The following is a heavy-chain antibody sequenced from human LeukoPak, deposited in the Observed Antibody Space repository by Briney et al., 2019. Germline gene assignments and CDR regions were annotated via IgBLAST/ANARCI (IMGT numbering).Heavy chain of an antibody. CDR3: ARETPLRWYFDV. CDR1: GGSFSGYY. V-gene: IGHV4-34*01. Sequence: SETLSLTCAVYGGSFSGYYWSWIRQPPGKGLEWIGEINHSGSTNYNPSLKSRVTISVDTPKNQFSLKLSSVTAAYTAVYYCARETPLRWYFDVWGRGSLVTVSS. CDR2: INHSGST. J-gene: IGHJ2*01.